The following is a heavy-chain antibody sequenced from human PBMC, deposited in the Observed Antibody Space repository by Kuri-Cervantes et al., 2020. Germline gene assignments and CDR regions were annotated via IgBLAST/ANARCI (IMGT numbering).Heavy chain of an antibody. CDR2: IDYSSTYK. V-gene: IGHV3-21*01. CDR1: GFTLSGFA. CDR3: ARVDVWAAPFDY. Sequence: GGSLRLSCAASGFTLSGFAITWARQAPGKGLEWVSSIDYSSTYKYYADSVKGRFTISRDNAKNSLYLQMNSLRAEDTAVYYCARVDVWAAPFDYWGQGTLVTVSS. J-gene: IGHJ4*02. D-gene: IGHD2-8*01.